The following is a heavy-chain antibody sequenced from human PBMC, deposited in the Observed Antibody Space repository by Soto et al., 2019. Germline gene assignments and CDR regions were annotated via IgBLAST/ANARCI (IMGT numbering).Heavy chain of an antibody. CDR1: GGSVSSGSYY. V-gene: IGHV4-61*01. Sequence: QVQLQESGPGLVKPSETLSLTCTVSGGSVSSGSYYWSWIRQPPGKGLEWIGYIYYSGSTNYSPSLKRRGTISVDTYKKQFALKLSSVPAADTAVYYCARDSGYDRNSDYGGQGNLVTVSS. CDR2: IYYSGST. CDR3: ARDSGYDRNSDY. D-gene: IGHD5-12*01. J-gene: IGHJ4*02.